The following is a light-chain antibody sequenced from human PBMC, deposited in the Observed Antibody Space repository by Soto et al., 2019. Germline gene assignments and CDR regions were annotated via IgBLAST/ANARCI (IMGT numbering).Light chain of an antibody. Sequence: EIVMTQSPATLSVSPGERATLSCRASQSVSILLAWYQQRPGQAPRLLIYGASSRATGIPARFSGSGPGTDFTLTISSLEPEDFAVYYCQQRSNWPTFGQGTRLEI. CDR1: QSVSIL. CDR3: QQRSNWPT. J-gene: IGKJ5*01. CDR2: GAS. V-gene: IGKV3D-11*02.